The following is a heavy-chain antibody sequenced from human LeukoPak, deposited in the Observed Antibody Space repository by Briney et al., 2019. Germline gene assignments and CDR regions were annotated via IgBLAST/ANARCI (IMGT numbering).Heavy chain of an antibody. V-gene: IGHV4-39*01. CDR2: ISSSGST. CDR1: GSSISSSDYY. D-gene: IGHD1-26*01. J-gene: IGHJ4*02. CDR3: ARRTSNPVGAIDY. Sequence: SETLSLTCTVSGSSISSSDYYWGWIRQPPGKGLEWIGAISSSGSTYYNPSLKSRFTISIASSKNQFSLKLSSVTAADTAVYYCARRTSNPVGAIDYWGQGALVTVSS.